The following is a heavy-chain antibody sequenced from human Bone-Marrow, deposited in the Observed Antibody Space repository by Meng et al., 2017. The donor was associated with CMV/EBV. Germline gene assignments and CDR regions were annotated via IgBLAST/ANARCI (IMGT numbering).Heavy chain of an antibody. D-gene: IGHD2-2*02. J-gene: IGHJ4*02. CDR3: ARQMVVVVPAAIQALDY. Sequence: GGPLRLSCAASGFTFSSYAMHWVRQAPGKGLEWVAVISYDGSNKYYADSVKGRFTISRDNSKNTLYLQMNSLRAEDTAVYYCARQMVVVVPAAIQALDYWGQGTLVTVSS. V-gene: IGHV3-30*04. CDR2: ISYDGSNK. CDR1: GFTFSSYA.